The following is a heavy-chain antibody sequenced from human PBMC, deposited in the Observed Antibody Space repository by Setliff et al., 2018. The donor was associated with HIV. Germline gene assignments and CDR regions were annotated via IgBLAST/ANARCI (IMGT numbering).Heavy chain of an antibody. CDR3: ARYCGGDCYPSAYYMDV. CDR1: GGSISSYY. J-gene: IGHJ6*03. CDR2: ISYSGST. D-gene: IGHD2-21*01. V-gene: IGHV4-59*01. Sequence: KASETLSLTCTVSGGSISSYYWSWIRQPPGKGLEWIGYISYSGSTNYNPSLKSRVTILVDTSKNHFSLKLTSVTAADTAVYYCARYCGGDCYPSAYYMDVWGKGTTVTVSS.